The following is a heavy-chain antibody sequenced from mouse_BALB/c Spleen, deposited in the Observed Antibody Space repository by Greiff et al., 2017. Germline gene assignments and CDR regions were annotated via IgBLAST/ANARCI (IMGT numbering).Heavy chain of an antibody. D-gene: IGHD2-14*01. Sequence: VQLQQSGAELVRSGASVKLSCTASGFNIKDYYMHWVKQRPEQGLEWIGWIDPENGDTEYAPKFQGKATMTADTSSNTAYLQLSSLTSEDTAVYYCAKNYRYEDVWGAGTTVTVSS. CDR2: IDPENGDT. CDR1: GFNIKDYY. CDR3: AKNYRYEDV. V-gene: IGHV14-4*02. J-gene: IGHJ1*01.